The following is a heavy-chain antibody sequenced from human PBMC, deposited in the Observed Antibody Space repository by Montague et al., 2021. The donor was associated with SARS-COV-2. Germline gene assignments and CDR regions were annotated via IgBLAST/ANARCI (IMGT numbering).Heavy chain of an antibody. Sequence: SLRLSCAASGFTFSSYDMNWVRQAPGKGLEWVSYISGRGSTIYYADSVKGRFTISRDNVKNSLYLQMNSLRVEDTAVYYCAREYSSSSGIPYYFDYWGQGTLVAVSS. CDR3: AREYSSSSGIPYYFDY. V-gene: IGHV3-48*03. J-gene: IGHJ4*02. D-gene: IGHD6-13*01. CDR2: ISGRGSTI. CDR1: GFTFSSYD.